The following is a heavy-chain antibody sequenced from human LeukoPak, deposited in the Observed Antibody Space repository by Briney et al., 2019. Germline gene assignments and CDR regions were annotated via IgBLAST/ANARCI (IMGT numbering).Heavy chain of an antibody. J-gene: IGHJ3*02. Sequence: GGSLRLSCAASGFTFSSYWMSWVRQAPGKGLEWVANIKQDGSEKYYVDSVKGRFTISRDNAKNSLYLQMNSLRAEDTAVYYCAKTDHSSIPAYDAFDIWGQGTMVTVSS. D-gene: IGHD6-13*01. V-gene: IGHV3-7*01. CDR2: IKQDGSEK. CDR1: GFTFSSYW. CDR3: AKTDHSSIPAYDAFDI.